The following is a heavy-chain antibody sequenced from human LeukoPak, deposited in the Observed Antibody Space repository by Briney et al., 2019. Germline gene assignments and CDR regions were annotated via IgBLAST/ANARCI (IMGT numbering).Heavy chain of an antibody. J-gene: IGHJ4*02. CDR3: ARVLFSYGHFDY. Sequence: SETLSLTCTVSGGSISSYYWGWIRQPPGKGLEWIGSIYYSGSTYYNPSLKSRVTISVDTSKNQFSLKLSSVTAADTAVYYCARVLFSYGHFDYWGQGTLVTVSS. V-gene: IGHV4-39*01. CDR2: IYYSGST. CDR1: GGSISSYY. D-gene: IGHD4-17*01.